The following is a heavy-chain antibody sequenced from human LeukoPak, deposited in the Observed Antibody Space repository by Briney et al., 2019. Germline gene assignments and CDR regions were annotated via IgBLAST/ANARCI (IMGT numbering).Heavy chain of an antibody. CDR2: IYYSGTT. D-gene: IGHD1-26*01. Sequence: PSETLSLTCTVSGDSISSDSYYWGWIRQPPGKRLEWIGSIYYSGTTYYNPSLKSRVAISVDTSKNQFSLRLSPVTTTDTAVYYCARRASGSYSYWGQGTLVIVSS. J-gene: IGHJ4*02. CDR3: ARRASGSYSY. V-gene: IGHV4-39*01. CDR1: GDSISSDSYY.